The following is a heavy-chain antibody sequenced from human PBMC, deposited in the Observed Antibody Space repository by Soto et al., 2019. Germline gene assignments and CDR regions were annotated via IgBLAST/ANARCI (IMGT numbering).Heavy chain of an antibody. CDR2: IFSNDEK. D-gene: IGHD2-21*02. CDR1: GFSLSNARMG. J-gene: IGHJ3*02. CDR3: ARIERVVVTAIPSVDAFDI. Sequence: QVTLKESGPVLVKPTETLTLTCTVSGFSLSNARMGVSWIRQPPGKALEWLAHIFSNDEKSYSTSLKSRLTVSKDTSKSQVVLTMTNMDPVDTATYFCARIERVVVTAIPSVDAFDIWGQGTMVTVSS. V-gene: IGHV2-26*01.